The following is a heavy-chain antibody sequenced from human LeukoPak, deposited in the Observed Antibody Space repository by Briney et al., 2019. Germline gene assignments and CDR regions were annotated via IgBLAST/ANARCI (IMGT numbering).Heavy chain of an antibody. V-gene: IGHV3-33*01. J-gene: IGHJ5*02. Sequence: PGGSLRLSCAASGFIFRNYAMHWVRQAPGTGLEWVAVIWSDGTREYYINSVKGRFTISRDNSKNTLYLQMNNLRAEDTAVYSCARGVAENGNPNYFDPWGRGTLVTVSP. CDR3: ARGVAENGNPNYFDP. CDR1: GFIFRNYA. CDR2: IWSDGTRE. D-gene: IGHD6-13*01.